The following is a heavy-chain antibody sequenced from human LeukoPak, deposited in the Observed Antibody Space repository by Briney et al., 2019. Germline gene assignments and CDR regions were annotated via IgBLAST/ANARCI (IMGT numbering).Heavy chain of an antibody. CDR1: GGSISSGGYY. CDR2: IYYSGST. CDR3: AREIRAPTSSELLNAFDI. D-gene: IGHD3-10*01. V-gene: IGHV4-31*03. J-gene: IGHJ3*02. Sequence: SETLSLTCTVSGGSISSGGYYWSWIRQHPGKGLEWIGYIYYSGSTYYNPSLKSRVTISVDTSKNQFSLKLSSVTAADTAVYYCAREIRAPTSSELLNAFDIWGQGTMVTVSS.